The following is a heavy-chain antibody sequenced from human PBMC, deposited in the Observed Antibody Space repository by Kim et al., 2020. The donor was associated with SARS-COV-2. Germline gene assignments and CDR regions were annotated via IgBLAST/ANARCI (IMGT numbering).Heavy chain of an antibody. Sequence: DAVMRRFTIARDNARNCLILQMNSLRAEDTAVYYCASHFASPSQRGSCDYWGQGTLVTVSS. D-gene: IGHD1-26*01. J-gene: IGHJ4*02. CDR3: ASHFASPSQRGSCDY. V-gene: IGHV3-7*01.